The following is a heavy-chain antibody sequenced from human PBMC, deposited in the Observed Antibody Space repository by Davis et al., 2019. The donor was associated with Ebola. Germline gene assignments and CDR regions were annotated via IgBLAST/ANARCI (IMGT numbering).Heavy chain of an antibody. Sequence: PGGSLRLSCAASGFTFSSYGMHWVRQAPGKGLEWVAVIWYDGSNKYYADSVKGRFTISRDNAKNTLYLQMNSLKTEDTAVYYCTTVPIFYWGQGTLVTVSS. CDR1: GFTFSSYG. J-gene: IGHJ4*02. CDR2: IWYDGSNK. CDR3: TTVPIFY. V-gene: IGHV3-33*03.